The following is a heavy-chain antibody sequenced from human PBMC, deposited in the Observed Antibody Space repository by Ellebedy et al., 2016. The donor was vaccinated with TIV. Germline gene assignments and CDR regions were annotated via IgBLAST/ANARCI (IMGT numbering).Heavy chain of an antibody. CDR2: FSGYNGNT. Sequence: AASVKVSCKASGYTFTNYGISWVRQAPGQGLEWMGLFSGYNGNTYSAQTLQGRVTMTTDTSTSTAYMELRSLRSDDTAVYYCARFVDGDYEDYWGQGALVTVSS. CDR1: GYTFTNYG. J-gene: IGHJ4*01. CDR3: ARFVDGDYEDY. D-gene: IGHD4-17*01. V-gene: IGHV1-18*04.